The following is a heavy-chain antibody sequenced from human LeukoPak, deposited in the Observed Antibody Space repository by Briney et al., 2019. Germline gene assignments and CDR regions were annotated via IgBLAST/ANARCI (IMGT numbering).Heavy chain of an antibody. CDR2: ISHSGST. J-gene: IGHJ2*01. Sequence: SGTLSLTCAVSGGSLSGYYWSWIRQPPGKGLEWIGEISHSGSTNYSPSLKSRVTISVDTSKNQFSLNLSSVTAADTAVYYCARALVRTTMVWYFDLWGRGTLVTVSS. D-gene: IGHD4-23*01. CDR1: GGSLSGYY. CDR3: ARALVRTTMVWYFDL. V-gene: IGHV4-34*01.